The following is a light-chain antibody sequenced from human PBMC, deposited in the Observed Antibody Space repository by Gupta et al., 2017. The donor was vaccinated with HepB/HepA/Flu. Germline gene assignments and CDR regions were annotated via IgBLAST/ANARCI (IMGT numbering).Light chain of an antibody. CDR2: RYS. CDR3: QSYDSSLSGVV. V-gene: IGLV1-40*01. J-gene: IGLJ2*01. Sequence: QSVLTQPPSVSGAPGQRVTLSCTGSSSNIGAGYEVHWYQQVPGTAPKLLIYRYSNRPSGVPDRFSGSKSVTSASLAITGLQAEDEADYYCQSYDSSLSGVVFGGGTKLTVL. CDR1: SSNIGAGYE.